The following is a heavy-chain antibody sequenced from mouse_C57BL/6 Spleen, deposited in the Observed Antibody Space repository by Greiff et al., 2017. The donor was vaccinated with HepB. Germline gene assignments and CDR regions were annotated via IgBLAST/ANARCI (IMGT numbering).Heavy chain of an antibody. J-gene: IGHJ3*01. CDR3: ARDDGSSPGFAY. V-gene: IGHV1-80*01. CDR1: GYAFRSSW. Sequence: VQLQQSGAELVKPGASVKISCKASGYAFRSSWMNWVKPRPGTGLERIGQIYPGDGDTNYNGKFKGKATLTADKSSSTAYMQLSSLTFDDSAVYCCARDDGSSPGFAYGGRGTLVTVSA. CDR2: IYPGDGDT. D-gene: IGHD1-1*01.